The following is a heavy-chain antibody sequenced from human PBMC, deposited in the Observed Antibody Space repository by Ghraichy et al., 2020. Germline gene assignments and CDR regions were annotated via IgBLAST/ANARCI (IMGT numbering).Heavy chain of an antibody. Sequence: GGSLRLSCAASGFTFSNAWMSWVRQAPGKGLEWVGRIKRKTDGGATDYAAPVKGRFTISRDDSKHMLYLQMNGLKTEDTAVDYCTIPDPVGTATRASLWGQGTLVTVSS. CDR1: GFTFSNAW. J-gene: IGHJ4*02. D-gene: IGHD2-15*01. CDR2: IKRKTDGGAT. V-gene: IGHV3-15*01. CDR3: TIPDPVGTATRASL.